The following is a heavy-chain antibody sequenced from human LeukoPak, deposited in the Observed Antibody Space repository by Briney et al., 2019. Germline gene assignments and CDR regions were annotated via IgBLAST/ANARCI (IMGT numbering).Heavy chain of an antibody. CDR2: IYYSGST. Sequence: SQTLSLTCTVSGGSISSYYRSWIRHPPGKGLEWIGYIYYSGSTNYNPSLKSRVTISVDTSKNQFSLKLSSVTAADTAVYYCARLGSEGELPEAGLDYWGQGTLVTVSS. V-gene: IGHV4-59*01. CDR3: ARLGSEGELPEAGLDY. CDR1: GGSISSYY. D-gene: IGHD1-26*01. J-gene: IGHJ4*02.